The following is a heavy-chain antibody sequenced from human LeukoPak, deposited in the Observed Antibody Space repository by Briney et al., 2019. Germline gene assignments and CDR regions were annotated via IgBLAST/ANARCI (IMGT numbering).Heavy chain of an antibody. CDR2: LNPYSGDT. CDR1: GYTFTCYH. Sequence: ASVKVSCKASGYTFTCYHIHWVRQAPGQELEWMGWLNPYSGDTNYAQKFQGRVTMTRDTSLNTAYMYLNKLTSDDTAVYFCTKASASWGSLNWFDPWGQGTLVTVSS. V-gene: IGHV1-2*02. D-gene: IGHD3-16*01. J-gene: IGHJ5*02. CDR3: TKASASWGSLNWFDP.